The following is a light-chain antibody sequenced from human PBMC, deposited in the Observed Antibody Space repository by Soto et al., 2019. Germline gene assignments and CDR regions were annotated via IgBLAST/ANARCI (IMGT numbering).Light chain of an antibody. Sequence: QAVVPQPPSASGTPGQRVTISCSGSSSNIGSNYVYWYQQLPGTAPKLLIYSNNQRPSVVPDRFSGSKSGTSASLAISGLRSEDEADYYCAAWDDSLSVWVFGGGTKVTVL. CDR1: SSNIGSNY. J-gene: IGLJ3*02. V-gene: IGLV1-47*02. CDR2: SNN. CDR3: AAWDDSLSVWV.